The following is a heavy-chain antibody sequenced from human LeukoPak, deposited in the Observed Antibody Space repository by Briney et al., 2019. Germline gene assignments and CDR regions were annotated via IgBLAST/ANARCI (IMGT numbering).Heavy chain of an antibody. CDR1: GFTFSSYD. J-gene: IGHJ3*01. CDR3: AKRLTLGDLSIKGAFAL. CDR2: IHHDGGNK. V-gene: IGHV3-30*02. Sequence: GGSLRLSCAASGFTFSSYDMHWVRQAPGKGLEWVAFIHHDGGNKNYADSVKGRFTISRDNFKNTVYLQMNSLRAEDTAVYYCAKRLTLGDLSIKGAFALWGQGTMVTVAS. D-gene: IGHD3-16*02.